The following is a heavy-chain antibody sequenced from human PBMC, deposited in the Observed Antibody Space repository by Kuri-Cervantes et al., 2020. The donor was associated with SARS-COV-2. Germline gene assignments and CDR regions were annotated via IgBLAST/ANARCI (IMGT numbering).Heavy chain of an antibody. D-gene: IGHD2-8*01. V-gene: IGHV1-2*04. Sequence: ASVKVSCKASGYTFTGYYMRWVRQAPGQGLEWMGWINPNSGGTNYAQKFQGWVTMTRDTSISTVYMELSRLRSDDTAVYYCARSTPFRRLMVISQGGAFDIWGQGTVVTVSS. CDR3: ARSTPFRRLMVISQGGAFDI. J-gene: IGHJ3*02. CDR1: GYTFTGYY. CDR2: INPNSGGT.